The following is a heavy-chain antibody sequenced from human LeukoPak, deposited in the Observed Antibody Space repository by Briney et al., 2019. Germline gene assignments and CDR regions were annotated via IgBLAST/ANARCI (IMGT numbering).Heavy chain of an antibody. CDR3: ATQYTYSSGWFNY. V-gene: IGHV4-34*01. CDR2: INHSGST. Sequence: PSETLSLTCAVYGGSFSGYYWSWIRQPPGKGLEWIGEINHSGSTYYNPSLKSRVTISVDTSKNQFSLKLSSVTAADTAVYYCATQYTYSSGWFNYWGQGTLVTVSS. D-gene: IGHD6-19*01. J-gene: IGHJ4*02. CDR1: GGSFSGYY.